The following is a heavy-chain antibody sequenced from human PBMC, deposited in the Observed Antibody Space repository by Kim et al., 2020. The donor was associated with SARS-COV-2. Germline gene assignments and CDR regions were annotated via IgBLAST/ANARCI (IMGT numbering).Heavy chain of an antibody. Sequence: NYNPPLKSRVTISVDTSRNQFSLKLSAVTAADTAVYYCARSSSWKDYYFDYWGQGTLVTVSS. CDR3: ARSSSWKDYYFDY. J-gene: IGHJ4*02. V-gene: IGHV4-59*01. D-gene: IGHD6-13*01.